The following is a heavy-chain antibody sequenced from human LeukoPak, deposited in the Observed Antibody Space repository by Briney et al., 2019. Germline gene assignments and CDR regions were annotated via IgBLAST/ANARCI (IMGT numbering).Heavy chain of an antibody. J-gene: IGHJ3*02. Sequence: GGSLRLSCAASGFTFSSYEMNWVRQAPGKGLEWVSYISSSGSTIYYADSVKGRFTISRDDSKNTLYLEMNSLRAEDTALYYCAKDDKDRNYGSAFDIWGQGTMVTVSS. D-gene: IGHD1-14*01. CDR1: GFTFSSYE. V-gene: IGHV3-48*03. CDR3: AKDDKDRNYGSAFDI. CDR2: ISSSGSTI.